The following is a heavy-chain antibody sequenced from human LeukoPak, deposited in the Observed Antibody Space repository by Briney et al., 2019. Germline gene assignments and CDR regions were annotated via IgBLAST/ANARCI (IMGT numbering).Heavy chain of an antibody. V-gene: IGHV4-4*07. CDR3: ARGTTNYYYYYMDV. Sequence: PSETLSLTCTVSGGSISSYYWYWIRQPAGKGLEWIGRIYSGETTAYNPSLKSRVTMSVDTSKNQFSLKLSSVTAADTGVYYCARGTTNYYYYYMDVWGKGTTVIVSS. J-gene: IGHJ6*03. CDR2: IYSGETT. D-gene: IGHD1-7*01. CDR1: GGSISSYY.